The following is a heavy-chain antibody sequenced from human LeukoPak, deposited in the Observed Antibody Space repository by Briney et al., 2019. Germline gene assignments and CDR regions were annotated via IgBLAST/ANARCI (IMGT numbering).Heavy chain of an antibody. CDR1: GFTFSSYE. CDR2: ISSSGATT. CDR3: VRYYVKYDST. V-gene: IGHV3-48*03. D-gene: IGHD3-22*01. Sequence: PGGSLRLSCAASGFTFSSYEMNWVRQAPEKGLEWISYISSSGATTYYADSVKGRFTISRDNAKNSLYLQMNSLRAEDTAVYYCVRYYVKYDSTWGQGTMVTVSS. J-gene: IGHJ3*01.